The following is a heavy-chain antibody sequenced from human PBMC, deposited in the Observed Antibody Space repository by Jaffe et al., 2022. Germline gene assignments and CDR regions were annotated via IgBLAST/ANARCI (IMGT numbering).Heavy chain of an antibody. J-gene: IGHJ4*02. CDR1: GFTFDDYA. CDR2: ISWNSGSI. V-gene: IGHV3-9*01. CDR3: AKADDPHMTSILYYFDY. Sequence: EVQLVESGGGLVQPGRSLRLSCAASGFTFDDYAMHWVRQAPGKGLEWVSGISWNSGSIGYADSVKGRFTISRDNAKNSLYLQMNSLRAEDTALYYCAKADDPHMTSILYYFDYWGQGTLVTVSS. D-gene: IGHD3-16*01.